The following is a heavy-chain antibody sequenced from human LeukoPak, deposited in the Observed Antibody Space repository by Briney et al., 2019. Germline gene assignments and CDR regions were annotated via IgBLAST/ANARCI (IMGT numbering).Heavy chain of an antibody. V-gene: IGHV1-24*01. CDR2: FDPEDGET. Sequence: ASVKVSCKVSGYTLTELSMHWVRQAPGKGLEWMGGFDPEDGETIYAQKSQGRVTMTEDTSTDTAYMELSSLRSEDTAVYYCATDIVVVVAATPGFHSWGQGTLVTVSS. D-gene: IGHD2-15*01. CDR3: ATDIVVVVAATPGFHS. J-gene: IGHJ5*01. CDR1: GYTLTELS.